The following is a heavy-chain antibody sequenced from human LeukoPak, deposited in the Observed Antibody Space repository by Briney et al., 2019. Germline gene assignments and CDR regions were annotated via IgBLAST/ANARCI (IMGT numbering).Heavy chain of an antibody. CDR2: INPNSGGT. CDR3: ATVVVGRNWFDP. D-gene: IGHD2-15*01. J-gene: IGHJ5*02. Sequence: ASVKVSCKASGYTFTGYYMHWVRQAPGQGLEWMGWINPNSGGTNYAQKFQGRVTMTRDTSISTAYMELSRLRSDDTAIYYCATVVVGRNWFDPWGQGTLVTVSS. CDR1: GYTFTGYY. V-gene: IGHV1-2*02.